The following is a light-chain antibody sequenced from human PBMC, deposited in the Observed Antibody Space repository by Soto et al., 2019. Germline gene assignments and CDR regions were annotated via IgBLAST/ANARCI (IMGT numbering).Light chain of an antibody. CDR3: QHYNNWPPWT. CDR2: GAS. V-gene: IGKV3-15*01. CDR1: QSVSSN. Sequence: EIVMTQSPATLSVSPGERATLSCRASQSVSSNLAWYQQKPGQAPRLLIYGASTRATGIPARFSGSGSGTEFTLTLSSLQSEDFAVHYCQHYNNWPPWTFGQGTKVEIK. J-gene: IGKJ1*01.